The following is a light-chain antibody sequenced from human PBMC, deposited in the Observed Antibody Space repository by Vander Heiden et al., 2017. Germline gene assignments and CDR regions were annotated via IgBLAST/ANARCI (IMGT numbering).Light chain of an antibody. J-gene: IGKJ4*01. Sequence: DIQMTQSPSSLSASVGDRVTITCQASQDISNYLNWYPQKPGKAPKPLIYDASNLETGVPSRFSGSGSGTDFTFTISSLQPEDIATYYCQQYDNLLTFGGGTKVEIK. CDR3: QQYDNLLT. V-gene: IGKV1-33*01. CDR1: QDISNY. CDR2: DAS.